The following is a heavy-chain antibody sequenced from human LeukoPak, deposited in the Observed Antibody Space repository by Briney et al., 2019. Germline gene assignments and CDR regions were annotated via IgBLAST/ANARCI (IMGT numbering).Heavy chain of an antibody. J-gene: IGHJ5*02. CDR2: IYYSGST. CDR1: GGSVSSGIYY. V-gene: IGHV4-61*01. Sequence: SETLSLTCTVSGGSVSSGIYYWSWIRQPPGKGLEWIGYIYYSGSTNYNPSLKSRVTISVDTSKNQFSLKLSSVTAADTAVYYCARHRGSYARWFDPWGQGTLVTVSS. CDR3: ARHRGSYARWFDP. D-gene: IGHD1-26*01.